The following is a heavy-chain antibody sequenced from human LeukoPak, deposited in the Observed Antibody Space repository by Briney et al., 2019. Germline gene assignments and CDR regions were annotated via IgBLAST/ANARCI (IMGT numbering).Heavy chain of an antibody. J-gene: IGHJ4*02. CDR1: GGSISSYY. D-gene: IGHD3-16*01. Sequence: TETLSLTCTVSGGSISSYYWSWIRQPPGKGLEWIGEINHSGSTNYNPSLKSRVTISVDTSKNQFSLKLSSVTAADTAVYYCALGGEIDYWGQGTLVTVSS. V-gene: IGHV4-34*01. CDR2: INHSGST. CDR3: ALGGEIDY.